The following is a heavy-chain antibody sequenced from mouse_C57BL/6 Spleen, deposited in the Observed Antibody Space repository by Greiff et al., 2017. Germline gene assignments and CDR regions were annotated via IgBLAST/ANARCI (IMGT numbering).Heavy chain of an antibody. D-gene: IGHD1-1*01. V-gene: IGHV5-16*01. Sequence: EVKVVESEGGLVQPGSSMKLSCTASGFTFSDYYMAWVRQVPEKGLEWVANINYDGSSTYYLDSLKSRFIISRDNAKNILYLQMSSLKSEDTATYYCARDLGYYGSSYGWYFDVWGTGTTVTVSS. CDR1: GFTFSDYY. CDR2: INYDGSST. J-gene: IGHJ1*03. CDR3: ARDLGYYGSSYGWYFDV.